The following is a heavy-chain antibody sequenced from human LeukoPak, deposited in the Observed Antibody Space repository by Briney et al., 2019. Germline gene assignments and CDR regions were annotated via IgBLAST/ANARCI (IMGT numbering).Heavy chain of an antibody. CDR3: TTGKYSSSWYVDY. CDR2: IKSKTDGGTT. V-gene: IGHV3-15*01. J-gene: IGHJ4*02. Sequence: GSLRLSCAASGFTFSNAWMSWVRQAPGKGLEWVGRIKSKTDGGTTDYAAPVKGRFTISRDDSKNTLYLQMNSLKTEDTAVYYCTTGKYSSSWYVDYWGQGTLVTVSS. CDR1: GFTFSNAW. D-gene: IGHD6-13*01.